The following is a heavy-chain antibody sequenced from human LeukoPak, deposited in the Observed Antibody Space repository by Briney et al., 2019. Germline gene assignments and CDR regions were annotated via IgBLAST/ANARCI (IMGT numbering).Heavy chain of an antibody. CDR3: ARAIAAAAYYFDY. J-gene: IGHJ4*02. D-gene: IGHD6-13*01. Sequence: ASVKVSCKASGYTFTGYYMHWVRQAPGQGLEWMGWINPNSGGTNYAQKFQGWVTMTRDTSISTAYMELSRLRSDDTAVYYCARAIAAAAYYFDYWGQGTLVTVSS. CDR1: GYTFTGYY. CDR2: INPNSGGT. V-gene: IGHV1-2*04.